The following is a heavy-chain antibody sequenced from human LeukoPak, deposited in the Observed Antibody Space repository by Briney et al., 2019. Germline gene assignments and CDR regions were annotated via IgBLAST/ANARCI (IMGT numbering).Heavy chain of an antibody. Sequence: SQTLSLTCAVSGGSISSGGYSWSWIRQPPGKGLEWIGYIYHSGSTYYNPSLKSRVTISIDTSKNQFSLKLNFVTAADTAVYYCARHPSAYCGGDCFDYWGQGTLVTVSS. CDR2: IYHSGST. J-gene: IGHJ4*02. D-gene: IGHD2-21*01. CDR1: GGSISSGGYS. CDR3: ARHPSAYCGGDCFDY. V-gene: IGHV4-30-2*01.